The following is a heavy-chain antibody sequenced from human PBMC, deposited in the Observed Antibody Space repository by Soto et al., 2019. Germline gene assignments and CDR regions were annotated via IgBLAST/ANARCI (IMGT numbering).Heavy chain of an antibody. V-gene: IGHV1-8*01. CDR1: GYTVTSYD. D-gene: IGHD3-10*01. Sequence: ASVKVSGKASGYTVTSYDINWVRQATGQGLEWMGWMNPNSGNTGYAQKFQGRVTMTRNTSISTAYMELSSLRSEDTAVYYCARGLLWFGEGWFDPWGKGTLVTVSS. CDR2: MNPNSGNT. CDR3: ARGLLWFGEGWFDP. J-gene: IGHJ5*02.